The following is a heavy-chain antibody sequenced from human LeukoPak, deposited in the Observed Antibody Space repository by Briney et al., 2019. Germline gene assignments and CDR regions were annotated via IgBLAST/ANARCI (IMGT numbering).Heavy chain of an antibody. V-gene: IGHV1-2*02. D-gene: IGHD3-22*01. CDR2: INPNSGGT. CDR1: GYTFTGYY. Sequence: ASVKVSCKASGYTFTGYYMHWVRQAPGQGLEWMGWINPNSGGTNYAQKFQGRVTMTRDTSISTAYMELNRLRSDDTAVYYCARGDYYDSSGYYADYGMDVWGQGTTVTVSS. CDR3: ARGDYYDSSGYYADYGMDV. J-gene: IGHJ6*02.